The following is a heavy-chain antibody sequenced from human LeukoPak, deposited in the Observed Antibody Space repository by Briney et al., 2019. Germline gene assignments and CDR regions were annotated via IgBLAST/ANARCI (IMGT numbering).Heavy chain of an antibody. CDR2: INTNTGNP. V-gene: IGHV7-4-1*02. Sequence: ASVKVSCKASGYTFTSYAMNWVRQAPGQGLEWMGWINTNTGNPTYAQGFTGRFVFSLDTSVSTAYLQISSLKAEDTAVYYCARSSSWYVPYWFDPWGQGTLVTVSS. CDR3: ARSSSWYVPYWFDP. J-gene: IGHJ5*02. CDR1: GYTFTSYA. D-gene: IGHD6-13*01.